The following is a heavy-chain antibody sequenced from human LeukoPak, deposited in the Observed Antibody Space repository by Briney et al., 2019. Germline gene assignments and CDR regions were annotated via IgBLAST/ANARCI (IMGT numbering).Heavy chain of an antibody. J-gene: IGHJ4*02. V-gene: IGHV4-4*07. CDR2: FYTSGST. CDR1: GGSISSYY. Sequence: SETLSLTCTVSGGSISSYYWSWIRQPAGKELEWIGRFYTSGSTNYNPSLKSRVTMSVDTSKNQFSLKLSSVTAADTAVYYCARERSGSGSYYSPFDYWGQGTLVTVSS. D-gene: IGHD3-10*01. CDR3: ARERSGSGSYYSPFDY.